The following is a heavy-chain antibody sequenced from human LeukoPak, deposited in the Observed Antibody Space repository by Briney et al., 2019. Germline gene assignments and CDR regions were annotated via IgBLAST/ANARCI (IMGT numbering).Heavy chain of an antibody. J-gene: IGHJ6*02. V-gene: IGHV3-53*01. CDR2: IYSGGTT. Sequence: GGSLRLSCAASGLTVNSNYMNWVRQAPGKGLQWVSVIYSGGTTYYADSVKGRFTISRDNSKNTLYLQMNSLRAEDTAVYYCARGSFYRDYYYGMDVWGQGTTVTVSS. D-gene: IGHD3-3*01. CDR3: ARGSFYRDYYYGMDV. CDR1: GLTVNSNY.